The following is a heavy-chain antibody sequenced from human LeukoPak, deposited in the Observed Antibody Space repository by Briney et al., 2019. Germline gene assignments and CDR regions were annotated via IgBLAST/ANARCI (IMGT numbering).Heavy chain of an antibody. V-gene: IGHV4-4*07. CDR1: GGSISSYY. D-gene: IGHD2-2*01. Sequence: PSETLSLTCTVSGGSISSYYWSWFRQPAGKGLEWIGRIYTSGSTNYNPSLKSRVTISIDTSKNQFSLKLSSVTAADTAVYYCASEGYCSSTSCYFDYWGQGTLVTVSS. CDR2: IYTSGST. J-gene: IGHJ4*02. CDR3: ASEGYCSSTSCYFDY.